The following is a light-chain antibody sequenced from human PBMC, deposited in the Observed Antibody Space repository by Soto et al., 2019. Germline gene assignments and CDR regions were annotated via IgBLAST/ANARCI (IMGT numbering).Light chain of an antibody. J-gene: IGKJ5*01. CDR1: QSVSSSY. CDR2: GGS. CDR3: KQYSASPIS. Sequence: EVVLTQSPGTLSLSPGERATLSCRASQSVSSSYLTWYQQRPGQAPRLVIYGGSRRATGIPARFSGSGSGTDFTLTISRLEPEDFAVYYCKQYSASPISFGQGTRLEIK. V-gene: IGKV3-20*01.